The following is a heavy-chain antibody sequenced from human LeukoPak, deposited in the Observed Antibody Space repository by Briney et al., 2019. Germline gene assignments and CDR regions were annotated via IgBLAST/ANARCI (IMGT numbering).Heavy chain of an antibody. CDR2: INDSGST. Sequence: PSETLSLTCAASGGTFSGYYWNWIRQPPGQGLEWIGDINDSGSTNNNSSLKSRVTVSVRSSKNQFDLKLSSATPADTAGYYCATVFYHRNFDWLFHWGQGTQVSVSS. D-gene: IGHD3-9*01. V-gene: IGHV4-34*01. J-gene: IGHJ1*01. CDR1: GGTFSGYY. CDR3: ATVFYHRNFDWLFH.